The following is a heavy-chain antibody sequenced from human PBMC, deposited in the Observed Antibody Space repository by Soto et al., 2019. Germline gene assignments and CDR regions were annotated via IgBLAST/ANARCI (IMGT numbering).Heavy chain of an antibody. CDR1: GGSISSGGYS. D-gene: IGHD3-22*01. CDR3: ARAANYYDSSGYPQYYFDY. J-gene: IGHJ4*02. Sequence: LSLTCAVSGGSISSGGYSWSWIRQPPGKGLEWIGYIYHSGSTYYNPSLKSRVTISVDRSKNQFSLKLSSVTAADTAVYYCARAANYYDSSGYPQYYFDYWGQGTLVTVSS. CDR2: IYHSGST. V-gene: IGHV4-30-2*01.